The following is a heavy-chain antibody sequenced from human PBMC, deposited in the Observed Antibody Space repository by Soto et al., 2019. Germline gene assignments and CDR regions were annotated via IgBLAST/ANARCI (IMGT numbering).Heavy chain of an antibody. CDR3: AKDGPGKTGPSLLYMDV. J-gene: IGHJ6*03. CDR1: GFTFSSYG. Sequence: GGSLRLSCAASGFTFSSYGMHWVRQAPGKGLEWVAVISYDGSNKYYADSVKGRFTISRDNSKNTLYLQMNSLRAEDTAVYYCAKDGPGKTGPSLLYMDVWGKGTTVTVSS. V-gene: IGHV3-30*18. D-gene: IGHD1-1*01. CDR2: ISYDGSNK.